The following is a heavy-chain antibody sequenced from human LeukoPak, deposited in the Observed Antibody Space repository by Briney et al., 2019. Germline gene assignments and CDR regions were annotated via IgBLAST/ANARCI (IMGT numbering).Heavy chain of an antibody. V-gene: IGHV5-51*01. CDR3: ARRLRDDHGDYAFDY. J-gene: IGHJ4*02. D-gene: IGHD4-17*01. CDR2: IYPGDSDT. Sequence: GESLKISCKGSGYSFTSYWIGWVRQMPGKGLEWMGIIYPGDSDTRYSPSFQGQVTISADKSISTAYLQWSSLKASDTAMYYCARRLRDDHGDYAFDYWGQGTLVTVSS. CDR1: GYSFTSYW.